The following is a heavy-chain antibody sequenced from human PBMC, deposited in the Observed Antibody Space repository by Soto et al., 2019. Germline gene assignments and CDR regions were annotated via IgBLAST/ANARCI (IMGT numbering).Heavy chain of an antibody. J-gene: IGHJ6*02. Sequence: GGSLRLSCAASGFTFSSYAMSWVRQAPGKGLEWVSAISGSGGSTYYADSVKGRVTISRDNSKNTLYLQMNSQRAEDPAVYYCAKDGRPQSNYSDSSGPPDYDYGMDVWGQGTTVTVSS. CDR3: AKDGRPQSNYSDSSGPPDYDYGMDV. CDR1: GFTFSSYA. V-gene: IGHV3-23*01. CDR2: ISGSGGST. D-gene: IGHD3-22*01.